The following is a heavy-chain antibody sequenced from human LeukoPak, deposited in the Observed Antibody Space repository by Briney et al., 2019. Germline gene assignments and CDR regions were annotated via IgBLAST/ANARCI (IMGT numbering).Heavy chain of an antibody. CDR1: GYSISLGYY. Sequence: SETLSLTCTVSGYSISLGYYWGWIRPPPGKGMEWIGSIYHSGSTYYNPSLKSRVTIPVDTSKNQFSLKLSSVTAADTAVYYCARDPYYYDSSGYPHWFDPWGQGTLVTVSS. D-gene: IGHD3-22*01. V-gene: IGHV4-38-2*02. J-gene: IGHJ5*02. CDR2: IYHSGST. CDR3: ARDPYYYDSSGYPHWFDP.